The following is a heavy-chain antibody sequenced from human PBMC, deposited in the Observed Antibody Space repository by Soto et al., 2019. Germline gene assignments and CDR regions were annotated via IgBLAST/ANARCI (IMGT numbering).Heavy chain of an antibody. V-gene: IGHV4-59*01. CDR2: IYDSGST. Sequence: SETLSLTCTVSSGSISSYYWSWIRQPPGKGLEWIGYIYDSGSTNYNPSLKSRVTISVDTSKNQFSLKLTSVTAADTAVYYCAAPPRYWGQGTLVTVSS. J-gene: IGHJ4*02. CDR3: AAPPRY. D-gene: IGHD6-6*01. CDR1: SGSISSYY.